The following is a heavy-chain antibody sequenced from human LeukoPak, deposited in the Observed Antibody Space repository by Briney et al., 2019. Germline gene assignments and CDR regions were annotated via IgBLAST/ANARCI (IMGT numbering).Heavy chain of an antibody. V-gene: IGHV3-23*01. Sequence: GGSLRLSCAASGFTFSIYAMSWVRQAPGKGLEWVSAISGSGGSTYYADSVKGRFTISRDNSKNTLYLQMNSLRAEDTAVYYCAKDLAPYYDSSGYPSYWGQGTLVTVSS. J-gene: IGHJ4*02. CDR3: AKDLAPYYDSSGYPSY. CDR1: GFTFSIYA. CDR2: ISGSGGST. D-gene: IGHD3-22*01.